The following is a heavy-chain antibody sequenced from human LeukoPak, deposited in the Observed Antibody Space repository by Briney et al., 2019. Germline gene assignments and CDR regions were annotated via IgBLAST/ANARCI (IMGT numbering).Heavy chain of an antibody. J-gene: IGHJ6*02. CDR2: IQWKSGVT. CDR1: GHIVEDNA. D-gene: IGHD4-23*01. V-gene: IGHV3-9*01. CDR3: VKDQTPGGGDV. Sequence: GGSLRLSCVVSGHIVEDNAMHWVRQVPGKGLEWVSGIQWKSGVTGYADSVKGRLTISRDNAKKSLYLEMNNLRSEDTAFYYCVKDQTPGGGDVWGQGTTVTVSS.